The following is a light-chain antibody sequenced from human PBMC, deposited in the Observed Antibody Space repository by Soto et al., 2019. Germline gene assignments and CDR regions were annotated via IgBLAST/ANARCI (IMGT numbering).Light chain of an antibody. V-gene: IGKV3-20*01. J-gene: IGKJ1*01. Sequence: EIVLTQSPGTLSLSPGERATLSCRASQSVSSSYLAWYQHKPGQAPRLLIYRASNRAAGIPDRFSGSGSGTDFPLTISRLGPEDFAVYYCQQSGTFGQGTKVEIK. CDR2: RAS. CDR3: QQSGT. CDR1: QSVSSSY.